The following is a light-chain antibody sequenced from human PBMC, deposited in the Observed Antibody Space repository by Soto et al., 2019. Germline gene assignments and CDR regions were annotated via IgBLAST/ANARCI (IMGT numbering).Light chain of an antibody. Sequence: EIVLTQSPASLALSPGERATRSCRASLSVTGYLAWYQQRPNQAPRLLIHGTSNRATGIPARFSGEGSGTDFTLTISSLEPEDSAVYYCQQRSNFGQGTRLEIK. J-gene: IGKJ5*01. CDR3: QQRSN. V-gene: IGKV3-11*01. CDR1: LSVTGY. CDR2: GTS.